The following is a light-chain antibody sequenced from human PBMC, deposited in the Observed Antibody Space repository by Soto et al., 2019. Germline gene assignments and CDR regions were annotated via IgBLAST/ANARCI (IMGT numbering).Light chain of an antibody. CDR1: SSNIGSNY. V-gene: IGLV1-47*01. J-gene: IGLJ1*01. Sequence: QSVLTQPPSASGTPGQRVTISCSGSSSNIGSNYVYWYQQLPGTAPKLLIYRNNQRPSGVPDRFSGSKSGTSASLAISGLRSEDEADYYCAACDDSLSGDNYVFGTGTKVTVL. CDR3: AACDDSLSGDNYV. CDR2: RNN.